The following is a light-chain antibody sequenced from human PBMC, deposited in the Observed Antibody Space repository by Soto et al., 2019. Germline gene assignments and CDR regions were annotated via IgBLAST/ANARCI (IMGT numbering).Light chain of an antibody. Sequence: DIVMTQKQLSLPVTPGEPASISCRSTQSLLNSNGYNYLAWYQQKPGQAPRLLIYGASSRATGIPDRFSGSGSGTDFTLTISRLEPEDFAVYYCQQYGSSPLTFGGGTKVDIK. V-gene: IGKV3-20*01. CDR2: GAS. CDR1: QSLLNSNGYNY. CDR3: QQYGSSPLT. J-gene: IGKJ4*01.